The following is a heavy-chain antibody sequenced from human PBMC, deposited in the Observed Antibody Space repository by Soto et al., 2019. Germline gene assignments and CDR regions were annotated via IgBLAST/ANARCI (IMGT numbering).Heavy chain of an antibody. Sequence: VASVKVSCKASGYTVTSYGISCVRQAPGQVLEWMGWISAYNGNTNYAQKLQGRVTMTTDTSTSTAYMELRSLRSDDTAVYYCARDRPDILTGYFMMVPNMNWFDPWGQGTLVTVSS. V-gene: IGHV1-18*04. D-gene: IGHD3-9*01. J-gene: IGHJ5*02. CDR3: ARDRPDILTGYFMMVPNMNWFDP. CDR1: GYTVTSYG. CDR2: ISAYNGNT.